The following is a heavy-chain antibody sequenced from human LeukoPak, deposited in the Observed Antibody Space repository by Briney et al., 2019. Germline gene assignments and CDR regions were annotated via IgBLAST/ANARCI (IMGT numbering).Heavy chain of an antibody. CDR1: GGTFSSHA. Sequence: SVKVSCKASGGTFSSHAISWVRQAPGQGLEWMGGIIPIFGTTNYAQKFQGRVTITADKSTSTAYMELSSLRSEDTAVYYCARDEGYCSGGSCYSYVVYWGQGTLVTVSS. D-gene: IGHD2-15*01. V-gene: IGHV1-69*06. CDR2: IIPIFGTT. J-gene: IGHJ4*02. CDR3: ARDEGYCSGGSCYSYVVY.